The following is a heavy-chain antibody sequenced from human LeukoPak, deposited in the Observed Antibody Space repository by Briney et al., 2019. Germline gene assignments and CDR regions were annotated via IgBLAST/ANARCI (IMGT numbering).Heavy chain of an antibody. V-gene: IGHV4-59*01. CDR2: IYYSGST. Sequence: SETPSLTCTVSGGSISSYYWSWIRQPPGKGLEWIGYIYYSGSTNYNPSLKSRVTISVDTSKNQFSLKLSSVTAADTAVYYCARVVEDYYDSSGYYPPYFDYWGQGTLVTVSS. J-gene: IGHJ4*02. CDR1: GGSISSYY. D-gene: IGHD3-22*01. CDR3: ARVVEDYYDSSGYYPPYFDY.